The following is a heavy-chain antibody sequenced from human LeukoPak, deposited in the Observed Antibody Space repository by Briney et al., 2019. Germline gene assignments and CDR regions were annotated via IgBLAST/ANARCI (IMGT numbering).Heavy chain of an antibody. CDR2: ISGSGYST. CDR1: GFTFSGYA. CDR3: AKGGQQLLMGANYYFDF. Sequence: GGSLRLSCAASGFTFSGYAMSWVRQAPEKGLEWVSGISGSGYSTYYADSVKGRFTISRDNSKNTLFLQMYSVRAEDTAVYFFAKGGQQLLMGANYYFDFWGQGTLVTVSS. D-gene: IGHD2-8*01. J-gene: IGHJ4*02. V-gene: IGHV3-23*01.